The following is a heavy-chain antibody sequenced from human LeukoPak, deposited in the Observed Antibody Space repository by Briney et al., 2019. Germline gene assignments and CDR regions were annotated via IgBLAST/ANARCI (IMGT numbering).Heavy chain of an antibody. CDR3: ARALITTVTEPVNDY. CDR1: GYTFTSYY. J-gene: IGHJ4*02. CDR2: INPSGGST. Sequence: ASVKVSCKASGYTFTSYYMHWVRQAPGQGLEWMGIINPSGGSTSYAQKFQGRVTMTRDTSTSTVYMELSSLRSEDTAVYYCARALITTVTEPVNDYWGQGTMVTVSS. D-gene: IGHD4-11*01. V-gene: IGHV1-46*01.